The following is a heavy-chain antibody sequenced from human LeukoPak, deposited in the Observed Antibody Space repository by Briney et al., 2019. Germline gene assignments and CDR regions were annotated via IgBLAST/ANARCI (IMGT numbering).Heavy chain of an antibody. J-gene: IGHJ5*01. CDR3: AKEPREYCSSTSCPNWFDS. CDR1: GFTFNNYA. V-gene: IGHV3-23*01. Sequence: GGSLRLSCAASGFTFNNYAMSWVRQAPGKGLEWVSAISASGGTTYYADSVKGRFTISRDNSENTLFLQMNSLRAEDTAAYYCAKEPREYCSSTSCPNWFDSWGQGTLVTVSS. D-gene: IGHD2-2*01. CDR2: ISASGGTT.